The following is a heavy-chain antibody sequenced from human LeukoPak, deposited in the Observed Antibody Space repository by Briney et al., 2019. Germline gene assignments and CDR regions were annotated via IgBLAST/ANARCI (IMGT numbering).Heavy chain of an antibody. CDR2: IYRSGST. D-gene: IGHD3-16*01. CDR3: ARHGGLSASCYDYVWGAWANGFDY. V-gene: IGHV4-38-2*01. Sequence: PSETLSLTCGDSGYSISSGYCWGWLRQPPGKGLEWIWSIYRSGSTYYNPSLKSRVTISVDTSKNQFSLKLSSVTAADTAVYYCARHGGLSASCYDYVWGAWANGFDYWGQGTLVTVP. J-gene: IGHJ4*02. CDR1: GYSISSGYC.